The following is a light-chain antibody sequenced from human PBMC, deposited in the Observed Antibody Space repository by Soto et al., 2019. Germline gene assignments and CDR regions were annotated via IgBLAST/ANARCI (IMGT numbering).Light chain of an antibody. CDR1: RDISTW. V-gene: IGKV1D-12*01. J-gene: IGKJ2*01. Sequence: DIQMTQSPSSVSASVGERVTITCRASRDISTWLAWYQQKPGKAPKLLIYGASNLQSGVPSRFSGRGSGTDFTLTISSLQPEDFGTYYCQQANSFPFIFAQGTKVDIK. CDR3: QQANSFPFI. CDR2: GAS.